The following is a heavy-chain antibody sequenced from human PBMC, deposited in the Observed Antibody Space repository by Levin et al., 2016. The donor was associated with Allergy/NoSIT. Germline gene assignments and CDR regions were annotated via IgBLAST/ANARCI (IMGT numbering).Heavy chain of an antibody. CDR2: ISGSGDST. CDR3: AKGDSYYGSGTNFEY. J-gene: IGHJ4*02. Sequence: GGSLRLSCAASGFAFSTYAMSWVRQAPGKGLEWVSTISGSGDSTYYANSVKGRFTISRDNSKNTLYLQMNSLRAEDTAVYYCAKGDSYYGSGTNFEYWGQGTLVTVSS. V-gene: IGHV3-23*01. CDR1: GFAFSTYA. D-gene: IGHD3-10*01.